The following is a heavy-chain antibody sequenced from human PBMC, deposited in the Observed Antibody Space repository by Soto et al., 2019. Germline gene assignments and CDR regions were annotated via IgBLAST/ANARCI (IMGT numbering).Heavy chain of an antibody. CDR1: GFTFSSYA. CDR2: ISGSGGST. V-gene: IGHV3-23*01. CDR3: AEDLAPFAP. J-gene: IGHJ5*02. Sequence: EVQLLESGGGLVQPGGSLRLSCAASGFTFSSYAISWVRQATGKGLEWVSAISGSGGSTYYADTVKGRFTISRDNSKNTLYLQMHRRRAEDRAVYYCAEDLAPFAPWGQGTLVTVSS.